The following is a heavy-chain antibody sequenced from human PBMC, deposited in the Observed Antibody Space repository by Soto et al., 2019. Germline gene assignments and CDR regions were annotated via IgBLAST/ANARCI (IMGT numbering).Heavy chain of an antibody. D-gene: IGHD1-1*01. J-gene: IGHJ4*02. CDR2: IYYSAST. Sequence: SETLSLTXTVSGGTMRRSGYYWGWFRQPPGKGLEYIASIYYSASTYYSPSLKSRLTLSVDTSSNQFSLKMTSVTAADTAMSSCALQTTGGHSASAERGDYWGQGPLVTVSS. CDR1: GGTMRRSGYY. V-gene: IGHV4-39*01. CDR3: ALQTTGGHSASAERGDY.